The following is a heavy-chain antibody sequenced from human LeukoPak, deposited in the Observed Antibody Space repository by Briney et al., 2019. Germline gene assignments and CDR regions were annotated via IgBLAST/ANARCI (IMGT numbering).Heavy chain of an antibody. Sequence: GGSLRLSCSASGFSFSRYSMHWVRQAPGKGLEYVSAISSNGGSTYYADSVKGRFIISRDNSKNTLYLQMTSLRVEDTAVYYSVKSSYSSAWFDLWAFDIWGQGKMVTVSS. CDR1: GFSFSRYS. D-gene: IGHD6-19*01. J-gene: IGHJ3*02. CDR2: ISSNGGST. V-gene: IGHV3-64D*06. CDR3: VKSSYSSAWFDLWAFDI.